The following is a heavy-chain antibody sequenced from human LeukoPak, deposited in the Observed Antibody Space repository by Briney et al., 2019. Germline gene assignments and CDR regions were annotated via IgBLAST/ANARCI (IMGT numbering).Heavy chain of an antibody. CDR1: GGSISSGSYY. D-gene: IGHD2/OR15-2a*01. V-gene: IGHV4-61*02. Sequence: SQTLSLTCTVSGGSISSGSYYWSWIRQPAGKGLEWIGRIYTRGSIDYNPSLKSRVTVSLDTSKNQFSLKLSSVTAADTAVYYCARTTWPTNRFDPWGQGTLVTVSS. CDR3: ARTTWPTNRFDP. CDR2: IYTRGSI. J-gene: IGHJ5*02.